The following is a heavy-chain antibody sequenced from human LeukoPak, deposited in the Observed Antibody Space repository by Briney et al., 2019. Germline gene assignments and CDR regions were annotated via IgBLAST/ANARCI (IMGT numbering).Heavy chain of an antibody. V-gene: IGHV3-30-3*01. Sequence: GRSLRLSCAASGFTFSSYAMHWVRQAPGKGLEWVAVISYDGSNKYYADSVKGRFTISRDNSKNTLYLQMNSLRAEDMAVYYCARTTRKVDYWGQGTLVTVSS. J-gene: IGHJ4*02. D-gene: IGHD1-14*01. CDR1: GFTFSSYA. CDR2: ISYDGSNK. CDR3: ARTTRKVDY.